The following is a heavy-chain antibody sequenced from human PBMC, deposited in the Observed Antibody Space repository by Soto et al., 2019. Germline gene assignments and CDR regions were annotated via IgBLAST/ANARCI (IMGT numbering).Heavy chain of an antibody. CDR3: AHQTISYTLDV. CDR2: TYHGGAT. D-gene: IGHD1-1*01. J-gene: IGHJ6*02. Sequence: QVQLQESGPGLVKPSGTLSLTCAVSGGSIRGHYWWSWVRQTPGKGLEWIGETYHGGATYYNPSLKSRVTCSTDESKNRLSLKLNFVTAADTAVYYCAHQTISYTLDVWGQGTTVTVSS. CDR1: GGSIRGHYW. V-gene: IGHV4-4*02.